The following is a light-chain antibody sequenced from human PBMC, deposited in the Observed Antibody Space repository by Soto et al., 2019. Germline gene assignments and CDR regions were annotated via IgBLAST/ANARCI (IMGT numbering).Light chain of an antibody. V-gene: IGKV1-27*01. Sequence: DMQMTQSPSSLSASVGDRVTITCRASQGLGNYLAWYQQKPGKAPKLLIYSASTLQSGVPPRFSGSGSGTDITLTNSGLQPEDMATYYCLTYNGPPLSLGGGTKVEI. CDR2: SAS. J-gene: IGKJ4*01. CDR3: LTYNGPPLS. CDR1: QGLGNY.